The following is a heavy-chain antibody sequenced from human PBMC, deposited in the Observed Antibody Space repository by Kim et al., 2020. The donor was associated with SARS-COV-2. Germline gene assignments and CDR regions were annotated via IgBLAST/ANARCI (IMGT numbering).Heavy chain of an antibody. J-gene: IGHJ6*02. V-gene: IGHV3-49*03. CDR2: IRTKTYGGTT. Sequence: GGSLRLSCTASGFTFGDYSMSWFRQAPGKGLEWVGFIRTKTYGGTTEYAASVKGRFTISRDDSKSIAYLQMSSLKTEDTAVYYCIRGYYGDYPNYGMDVWGQGTTVTVSS. D-gene: IGHD4-17*01. CDR3: IRGYYGDYPNYGMDV. CDR1: GFTFGDYS.